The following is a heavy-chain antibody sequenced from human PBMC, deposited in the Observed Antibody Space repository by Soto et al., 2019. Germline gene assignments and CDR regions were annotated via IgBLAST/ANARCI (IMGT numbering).Heavy chain of an antibody. CDR3: ARGSLRFLEWLQPFDY. CDR1: GYTFTSYY. CDR2: INPSGGST. Sequence: ASVKVSCKASGYTFTSYYMHWVRQAPGQGLEWMGIINPSGGSTSYAQKFQGRVTMTRDTSTSTVYMELSSLRSEDTAVYYCARGSLRFLEWLQPFDYWGQGTLVTVSS. D-gene: IGHD3-3*01. V-gene: IGHV1-46*03. J-gene: IGHJ4*02.